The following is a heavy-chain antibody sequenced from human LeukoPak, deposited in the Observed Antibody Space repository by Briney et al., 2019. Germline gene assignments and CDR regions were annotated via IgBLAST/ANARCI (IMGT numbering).Heavy chain of an antibody. CDR1: GFTFSSYA. J-gene: IGHJ4*02. Sequence: GGSLRLSCAASGFTFSSYAMSWARQAPGKGLEWVSTIVDNGGTTYYADSVKGRFTISRDNSKNTLYLQMNSLRAEDTAVYYCAKATGTRGDYWGQGTLVTVSS. D-gene: IGHD1-1*01. CDR2: IVDNGGTT. V-gene: IGHV3-23*01. CDR3: AKATGTRGDY.